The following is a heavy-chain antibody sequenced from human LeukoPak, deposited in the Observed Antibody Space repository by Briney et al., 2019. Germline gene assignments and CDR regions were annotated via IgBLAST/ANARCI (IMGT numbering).Heavy chain of an antibody. CDR3: VRAWDY. CDR2: ISSDGSST. V-gene: IGHV3-74*01. J-gene: IGHJ4*02. CDR1: EFTFSNNW. Sequence: GGSLRLSCVVSEFTFSNNWMYWVRQAPGRGLVWVSRISSDGSSTDFADSVKGRFTISRDSAKNTLYLQMNSLRAEDTAVYYCVRAWDYWGQGTLVTVSS.